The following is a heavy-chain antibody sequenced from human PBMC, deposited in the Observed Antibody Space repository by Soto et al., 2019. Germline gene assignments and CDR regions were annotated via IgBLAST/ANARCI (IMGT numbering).Heavy chain of an antibody. Sequence: GGSLRLSCAASGFTFSSYGMHWVRQAPGKGLEWVAVIWYDGSNKYYADSVKGRFAISRDNSKNTLYLQMNSLRAEDTAVYYCARDRDYSSSWYGFFGYWGQGTLVTVSS. CDR3: ARDRDYSSSWYGFFGY. D-gene: IGHD6-13*01. CDR2: IWYDGSNK. CDR1: GFTFSSYG. J-gene: IGHJ4*02. V-gene: IGHV3-33*01.